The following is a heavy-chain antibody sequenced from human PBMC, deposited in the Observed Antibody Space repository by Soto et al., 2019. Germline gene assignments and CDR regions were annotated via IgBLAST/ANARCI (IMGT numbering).Heavy chain of an antibody. CDR3: ARDMIGQDYYGSGSYYNVPLYIDY. V-gene: IGHV3-48*02. CDR1: GFTFSSYS. D-gene: IGHD3-10*01. J-gene: IGHJ4*02. Sequence: GGSLRLSCAASGFTFSSYSMNWVRQAPGKGLEWVSYISSSSSTIYYADSVKGRFTISRDNAKNSPYLQMNSLRDEDTAVYYCARDMIGQDYYGSGSYYNVPLYIDYWGQGTLVTVSS. CDR2: ISSSSSTI.